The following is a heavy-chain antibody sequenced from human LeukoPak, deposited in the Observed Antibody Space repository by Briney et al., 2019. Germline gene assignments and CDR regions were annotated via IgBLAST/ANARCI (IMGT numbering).Heavy chain of an antibody. CDR3: ARRGVATAGTFLRWFDP. J-gene: IGHJ5*02. CDR2: IYYRGST. V-gene: IGHV4-59*01. D-gene: IGHD6-13*01. CDR1: GGSINNYY. Sequence: SETLSLTCTVSGGSINNYYWSWIRQPPGKGLEWIGYIYYRGSTNYNPSLKSRVTFSVDTSKNQFSLKLNSVTAADTAVYYCARRGVATAGTFLRWFDPWGQGTLVTVSS.